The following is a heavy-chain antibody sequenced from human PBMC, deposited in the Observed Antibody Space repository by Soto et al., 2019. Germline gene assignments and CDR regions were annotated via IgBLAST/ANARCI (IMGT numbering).Heavy chain of an antibody. CDR1: GRPFSDYF. Sequence: SETLSRTSHAYGRPFSDYFWGGIRQRPGKGLEWIGEINHSGSTNYNPSLKSRVTISVGTSKNQFSLKLSSVTAADTAFHYCARSGALQHVDYWGQG. CDR2: INHSGST. CDR3: ARSGALQHVDY. D-gene: IGHD1-1*01. V-gene: IGHV4-34*01. J-gene: IGHJ4*02.